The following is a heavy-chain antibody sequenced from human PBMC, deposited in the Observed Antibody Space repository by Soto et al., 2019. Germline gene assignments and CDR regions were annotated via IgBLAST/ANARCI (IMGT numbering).Heavy chain of an antibody. Sequence: QVPLVQSGAEVKKPGASVKVSCKASGYTFTNYRITWLRQAPGQGLEWMGWIVAYNGHTNYTQNLQGRVTMTTDTSTSTAYMELRSLTSDDTAVYYCAREAGKSVDYWGQGTLVTVSS. J-gene: IGHJ4*02. V-gene: IGHV1-18*01. CDR1: GYTFTNYR. CDR2: IVAYNGHT. CDR3: AREAGKSVDY.